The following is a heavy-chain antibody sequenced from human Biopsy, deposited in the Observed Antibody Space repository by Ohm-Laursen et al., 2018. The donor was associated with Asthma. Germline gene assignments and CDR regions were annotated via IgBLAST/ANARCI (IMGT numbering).Heavy chain of an antibody. V-gene: IGHV1-18*01. CDR3: ARAVDYSHYYGIDV. D-gene: IGHD3-10*01. CDR1: GYTFNSAG. CDR2: ISVYNGNT. Sequence: SVKVSCKTSGYTFNSAGITWVRQAPGQGLEWMGWISVYNGNTKVAQKLQDRVTMITDTSTSTAYIELRSLRSDDTAVYLCARAVDYSHYYGIDVWGQGTTVTVS. J-gene: IGHJ6*02.